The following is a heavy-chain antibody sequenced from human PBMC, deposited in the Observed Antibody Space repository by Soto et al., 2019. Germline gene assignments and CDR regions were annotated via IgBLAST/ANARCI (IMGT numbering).Heavy chain of an antibody. CDR3: ARAEDHSGGWAEYFQH. V-gene: IGHV3-53*01. Sequence: EVQLVESGGDLIQPGGSLRLSCAASEFTVSSNYMDWVRQAPGKGLEWVSVLYISGSTFYADSVKGRFTISRDISKNTLYLQMNSLRAEDTALYYCARAEDHSGGWAEYFQHWGQGTLVTVSS. J-gene: IGHJ1*01. CDR2: LYISGST. D-gene: IGHD2-15*01. CDR1: EFTVSSNY.